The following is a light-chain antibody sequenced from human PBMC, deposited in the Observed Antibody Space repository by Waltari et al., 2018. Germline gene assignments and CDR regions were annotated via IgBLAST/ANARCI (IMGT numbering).Light chain of an antibody. CDR2: GKN. CDR3: SSRELSGHVV. CDR1: ILRTYY. Sequence: SSDLTQDPAVSVALGQTVRITCQGDILRTYYGNWCRQKPGQPPGLVSYGKNNRPSGIPDRFSASSSGNSASLIITGAQAEDEADYYCSSRELSGHVVFGGGTRLTVL. J-gene: IGLJ2*01. V-gene: IGLV3-19*01.